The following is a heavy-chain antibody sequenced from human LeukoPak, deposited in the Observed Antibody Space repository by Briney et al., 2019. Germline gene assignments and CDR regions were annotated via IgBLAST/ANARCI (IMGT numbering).Heavy chain of an antibody. CDR2: ILPDGERT. CDR3: TRDRDGGFAFDI. D-gene: IGHD5-24*01. J-gene: IGHJ3*02. CDR1: GFTFSSFV. V-gene: IGHV3-64*01. Sequence: AGGSLRLSCAASGFTFSSFVMHWVRQAPGKGLEYVSNILPDGERTHYESSVKGRFTISRDNSRNTVYLQMGSLRAEDMAVYYCTRDRDGGFAFDIWGQGTMVTVSS.